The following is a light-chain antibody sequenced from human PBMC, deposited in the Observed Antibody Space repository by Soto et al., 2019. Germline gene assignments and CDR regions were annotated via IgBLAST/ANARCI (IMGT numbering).Light chain of an antibody. CDR2: WAS. J-gene: IGKJ5*01. V-gene: IGKV4-1*01. CDR3: QQHYSTPIT. CDR1: QSVLYSSNNKNY. Sequence: DIVMTQSPDSLAVSLGERATINCKSSQSVLYSSNNKNYLAWYQQKPGQPPKLLIYWASSRESGVPDRFSGSGSGTGFTLTISSLQAEDAAVYYCQQHYSTPITFGQGTRLEIK.